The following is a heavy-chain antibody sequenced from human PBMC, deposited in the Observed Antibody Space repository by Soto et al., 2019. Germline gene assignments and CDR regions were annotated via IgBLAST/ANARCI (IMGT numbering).Heavy chain of an antibody. CDR2: IKQDGSEK. V-gene: IGHV3-7*03. CDR1: GFTLSSYW. Sequence: GGSLKLSCAASGFTLSSYWMSWVRQAPGKGLEWVANIKQDGSEKYYVDSVKGRFTISRDNAKNSLYLQMNSLRAEDTAVYYCARDLKDYDFWSGYLDVWGQGTTVTVSS. J-gene: IGHJ6*02. CDR3: ARDLKDYDFWSGYLDV. D-gene: IGHD3-3*01.